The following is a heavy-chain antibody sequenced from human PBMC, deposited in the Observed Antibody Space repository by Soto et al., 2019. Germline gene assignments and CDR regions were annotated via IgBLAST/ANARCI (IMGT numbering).Heavy chain of an antibody. CDR2: ISGSGSNT. CDR3: AKSRTVVVAAAPIYYYFGVDV. Sequence: GGSLRLSCAASGFSFSNYALTWVRQAPGGGLEWVSAISGSGSNTYYAVSVRGRFTISRDNSKNTVYLQMNSLRAEDTAVYHCAKSRTVVVAAAPIYYYFGVDVWGQGTTVTVSS. CDR1: GFSFSNYA. D-gene: IGHD2-15*01. J-gene: IGHJ6*02. V-gene: IGHV3-23*01.